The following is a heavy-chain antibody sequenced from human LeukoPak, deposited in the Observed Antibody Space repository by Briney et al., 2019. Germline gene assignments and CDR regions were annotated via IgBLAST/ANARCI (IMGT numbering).Heavy chain of an antibody. V-gene: IGHV3-53*01. CDR3: AKGAAAGKVDWFDP. Sequence: GGSLRLSCTASGFSVSTTYMTWIRQAPGKGLQWISTLTGYGGAYYADSGEGRFIISRDISKNTMFLQMYSLRAEDTAVYYCAKGAAAGKVDWFDPWGQGTLVTVSS. J-gene: IGHJ5*02. D-gene: IGHD6-13*01. CDR1: GFSVSTTY. CDR2: LTGYGGA.